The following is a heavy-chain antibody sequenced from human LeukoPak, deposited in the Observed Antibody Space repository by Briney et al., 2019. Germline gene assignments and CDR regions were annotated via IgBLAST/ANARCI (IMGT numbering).Heavy chain of an antibody. CDR3: ARDGYCSSTSCYMGSVDY. V-gene: IGHV3-7*01. CDR2: IKQDGSEK. D-gene: IGHD2-2*02. CDR1: RFTFSSYG. J-gene: IGHJ4*02. Sequence: PGGSLRLSCAASRFTFSSYGMHWVRQAPGKGLEWVANIKQDGSEKYYVDSVKGRFTISRDNAKNSLYLQMNSLRAEDTAVYYCARDGYCSSTSCYMGSVDYWGQGTLVTVSS.